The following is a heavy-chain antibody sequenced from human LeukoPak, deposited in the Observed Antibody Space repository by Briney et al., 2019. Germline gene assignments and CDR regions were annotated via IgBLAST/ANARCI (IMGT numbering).Heavy chain of an antibody. D-gene: IGHD2-2*01. CDR3: HQPITLPD. V-gene: IGHV3-7*01. CDR2: IKHDGSDK. J-gene: IGHJ4*02. CDR1: GFTFKDYW. Sequence: SGGSLRLSCVASGFTFKDYWMSWVRQAPGKGLERVAYIKHDGSDKSYVDSVKGRFTISRDNAKSSLYLQMNSLRAEDTAVYYCHQPITLPDWGQGILVTVSS.